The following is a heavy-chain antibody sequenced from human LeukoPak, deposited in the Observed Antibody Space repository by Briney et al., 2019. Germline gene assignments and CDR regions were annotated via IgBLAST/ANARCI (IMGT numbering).Heavy chain of an antibody. CDR2: IKQDGSEK. D-gene: IGHD3-22*01. CDR3: ARDQKYYYDSSGYPNYFDY. V-gene: IGHV3-7*01. Sequence: PGGSLGLSCAASGFTFSSYWMSWVRQAPGKGLEWVANIKQDGSEKYYVGSVKGRFTISRDNAKNSLYLQMNSLRAEDTAVYYCARDQKYYYDSSGYPNYFDYWGQGTLVTVSS. J-gene: IGHJ4*02. CDR1: GFTFSSYW.